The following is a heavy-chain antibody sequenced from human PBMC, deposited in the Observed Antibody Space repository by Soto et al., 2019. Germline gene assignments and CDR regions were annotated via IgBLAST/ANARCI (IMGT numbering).Heavy chain of an antibody. CDR2: IIPIFGTA. Sequence: SVKVSCKTSGGTFSSYAISWVRQAPGQGLEWMGGIIPIFGTANYAQKFQGRVTITADESTSTAYMELSSLRSEDTAVYYCARDGGGLSNYYYGMDVWGQGTTVTVSS. D-gene: IGHD3-16*02. CDR1: GGTFSSYA. V-gene: IGHV1-69*13. J-gene: IGHJ6*02. CDR3: ARDGGGLSNYYYGMDV.